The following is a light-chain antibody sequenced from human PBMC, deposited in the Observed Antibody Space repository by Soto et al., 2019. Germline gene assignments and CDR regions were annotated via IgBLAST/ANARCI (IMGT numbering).Light chain of an antibody. Sequence: GDRVTITCRASQSINSWVAWFQQKPGKAPKVLIYDASTLESGVPSRFSGNGSGTEFTLTIDSLQPDDVATYYCQRYNAFSQTFGQGTKVEI. CDR1: QSINSW. J-gene: IGKJ1*01. V-gene: IGKV1-5*01. CDR2: DAS. CDR3: QRYNAFSQT.